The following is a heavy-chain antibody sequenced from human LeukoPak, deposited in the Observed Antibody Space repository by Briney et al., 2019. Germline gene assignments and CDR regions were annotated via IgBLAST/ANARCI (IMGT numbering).Heavy chain of an antibody. CDR3: ARESSDFWSAPQYYFDY. Sequence: GGSLRLSCGASGFTFSSYSMNWVRQAPGKGLEWVSYISSSSSTIYYADSVKGRFTISRDNAKNSLYLQMNSLRAEDTAVYYCARESSDFWSAPQYYFDYWGQGTLVTVSS. V-gene: IGHV3-48*01. CDR2: ISSSSSTI. CDR1: GFTFSSYS. D-gene: IGHD3-3*01. J-gene: IGHJ4*02.